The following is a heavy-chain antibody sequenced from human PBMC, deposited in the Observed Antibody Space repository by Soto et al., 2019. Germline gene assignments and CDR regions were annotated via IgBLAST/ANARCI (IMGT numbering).Heavy chain of an antibody. V-gene: IGHV5-51*01. Sequence: GESLKISCRGFGYTFSNSWIAWVRQVPGKGLEWLGIIFPGDSDTRYNPSFQGQVTISADKSISTAYLQWNSLKASDTAMYYWPSHPSFWFENSFHYYGFDFWAQGTLVPVS. J-gene: IGHJ4*02. CDR3: PSHPSFWFENSFHYYGFDF. D-gene: IGHD3-10*01. CDR1: GYTFSNSW. CDR2: IFPGDSDT.